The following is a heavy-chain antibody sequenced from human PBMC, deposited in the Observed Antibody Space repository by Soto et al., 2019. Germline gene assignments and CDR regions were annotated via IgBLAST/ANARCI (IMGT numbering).Heavy chain of an antibody. CDR1: GGSFSIYY. CDR3: ANLAARFGSDP. J-gene: IGHJ5*02. CDR2: INHSGST. Sequence: SETLSLTCALYGGSFSIYYWSWIRQTPGKGLEWIGEINHSGSTNHNPSLKSRVTISVDTSKNQFSLKLTSVTAADTAVYYCANLAARFGSDPWGQGTLVTVSS. D-gene: IGHD6-6*01. V-gene: IGHV4-34*01.